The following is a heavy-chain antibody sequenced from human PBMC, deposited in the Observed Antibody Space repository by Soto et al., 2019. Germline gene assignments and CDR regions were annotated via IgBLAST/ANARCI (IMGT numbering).Heavy chain of an antibody. J-gene: IGHJ5*01. CDR1: GYSFTSYW. V-gene: IGHV5-10-1*01. CDR3: ARHQSGWLQSKYWLDS. D-gene: IGHD5-12*01. CDR2: IDPTDSYT. Sequence: GESLKISCKGSGYSFTSYWISWVRQMPGKGLEWMGRIDPTDSYTKYSPSFQGHVTISADKSISTAYLQWSSLKASDTAMYYCARHQSGWLQSKYWLDSRGQGTLVTVSS.